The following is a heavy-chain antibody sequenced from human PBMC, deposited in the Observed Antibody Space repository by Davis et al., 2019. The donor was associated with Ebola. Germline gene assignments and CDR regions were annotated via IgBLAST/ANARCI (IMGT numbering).Heavy chain of an antibody. V-gene: IGHV4-34*12. CDR1: GGTFSGYY. D-gene: IGHD6-13*01. Sequence: SETLSLTCAVYGGTFSGYYWSWIRQSPGKGLEWIGEIIDSGNANYNPSLKSRVTVSVDTSKNQFSLMMRSLTAADTGVYYCARRAERSSWYGFDYWGQGTLVTVSS. J-gene: IGHJ4*02. CDR2: IIDSGNA. CDR3: ARRAERSSWYGFDY.